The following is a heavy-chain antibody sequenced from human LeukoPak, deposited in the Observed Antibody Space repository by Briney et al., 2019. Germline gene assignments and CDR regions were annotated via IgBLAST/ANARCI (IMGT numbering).Heavy chain of an antibody. J-gene: IGHJ5*02. CDR2: MNPNSGNT. V-gene: IGHV1-8*01. CDR3: ARARGSIAARRGNWFDP. D-gene: IGHD6-6*01. CDR1: GYTFTSYD. Sequence: ASVKVSCEASGYTFTSYDINWVRQAPGQGLEWMGWMNPNSGNTGYAQKFQGRVTMTRDTSISTAYMELSSLRSEDTAVYYCARARGSIAARRGNWFDPWGQGTLVTVSS.